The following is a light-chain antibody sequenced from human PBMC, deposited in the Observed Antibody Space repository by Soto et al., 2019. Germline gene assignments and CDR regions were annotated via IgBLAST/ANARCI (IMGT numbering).Light chain of an antibody. J-gene: IGLJ1*01. CDR3: AAWDDSLNGYV. Sequence: QSVLTQPPSASGTPGQRVTLSCSGSSSNIGRNIVNWYQQLPGTAPKLLIYSNNQRPSGVPDRFSGSKSGTSASLAISGLQSEDEADYYCAAWDDSLNGYVFGTGTKLTVL. CDR1: SSNIGRNI. CDR2: SNN. V-gene: IGLV1-44*01.